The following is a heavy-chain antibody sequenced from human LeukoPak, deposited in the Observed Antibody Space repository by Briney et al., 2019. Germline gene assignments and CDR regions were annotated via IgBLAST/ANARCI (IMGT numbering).Heavy chain of an antibody. CDR2: ISYDGSNK. CDR1: GFTFSSYA. Sequence: GGSLRLSCAASGFTFSSYAMHWVRQAPGKGLEWVAVISYDGSNKYYADSVKGRFTISRDNSKNTLYLQMNSLRAEDTAVYYCAREGSFYYYYYYMDVWGKGTTVTVSS. V-gene: IGHV3-30*04. J-gene: IGHJ6*03. CDR3: AREGSFYYYYYYMDV.